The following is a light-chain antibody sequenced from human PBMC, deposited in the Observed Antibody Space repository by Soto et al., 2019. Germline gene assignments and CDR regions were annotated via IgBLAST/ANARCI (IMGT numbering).Light chain of an antibody. CDR3: QQYNSYDT. J-gene: IGKJ1*01. CDR1: QSISSL. V-gene: IGKV1-5*03. Sequence: DIQMTQSPSTLSASVGDRVTITCRASQSISSLLAWYQQKPGKAPKLLIYEASSLGSGVPSRFSGSGSGTEFTLTISSLQPDDFATYYCQQYNSYDTFGQGTKVEIK. CDR2: EAS.